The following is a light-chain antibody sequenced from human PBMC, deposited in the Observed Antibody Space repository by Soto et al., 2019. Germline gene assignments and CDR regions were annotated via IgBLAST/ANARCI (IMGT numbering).Light chain of an antibody. CDR3: QHYGSAPPEFT. V-gene: IGKV3-20*01. Sequence: EIVLPQSPGTLSLSPGERATLACRASQSVSRNYLAWYQQRPGQAPRLLLFGASYRAAGIPDRFSGSGSGTDFLLTISRLEPEDFAVYYCQHYGSAPPEFTFGPGTKVDRK. CDR2: GAS. J-gene: IGKJ3*01. CDR1: QSVSRNY.